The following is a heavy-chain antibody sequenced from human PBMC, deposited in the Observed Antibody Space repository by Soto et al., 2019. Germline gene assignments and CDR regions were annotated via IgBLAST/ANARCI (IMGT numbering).Heavy chain of an antibody. Sequence: GASVKVSCKVSGYTLTELSMHWVRQAPGKGLEWMGGFDPEDGETIYAQKFQGRVTMTEDTSTDTAYMELSSLRSEDTAVYYCARDPRTTAATTLVHWGQGTLVTVSS. D-gene: IGHD4-17*01. CDR3: ARDPRTTAATTLVH. CDR1: GYTLTELS. CDR2: FDPEDGET. J-gene: IGHJ4*02. V-gene: IGHV1-24*01.